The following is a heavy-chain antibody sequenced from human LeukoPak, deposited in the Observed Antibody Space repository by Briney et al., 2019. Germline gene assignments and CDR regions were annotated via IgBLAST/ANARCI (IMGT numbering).Heavy chain of an antibody. J-gene: IGHJ4*02. CDR3: ARTTSFIWEAVFDY. D-gene: IGHD1-14*01. Sequence: QSGGSLRLSCAASGFTFSSYGMHWVRQAPGKGLEWVAFIRYDGSNKYYADSVKGRFTISRDNSKNTLYLQMNSLRAEDTAVYYCARTTSFIWEAVFDYWGQGTLVTVSS. CDR1: GFTFSSYG. CDR2: IRYDGSNK. V-gene: IGHV3-30*02.